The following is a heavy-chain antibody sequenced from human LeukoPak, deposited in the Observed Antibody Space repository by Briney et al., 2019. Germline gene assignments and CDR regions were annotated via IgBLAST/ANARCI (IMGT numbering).Heavy chain of an antibody. D-gene: IGHD3-16*01. Sequence: ASVKVSCKASGYTFTGYYMHWVRQAPGQGLEWMGWINPNSGGTNYAQKFQGWVTMTRDTSISTAYMELSRLRSDDTAVYYCARDLLLGAGKDAVDIWGQGTMVTVSS. J-gene: IGHJ3*02. CDR2: INPNSGGT. V-gene: IGHV1-2*04. CDR3: ARDLLLGAGKDAVDI. CDR1: GYTFTGYY.